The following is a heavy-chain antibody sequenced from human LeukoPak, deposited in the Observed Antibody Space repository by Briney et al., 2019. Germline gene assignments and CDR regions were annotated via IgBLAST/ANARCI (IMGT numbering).Heavy chain of an antibody. D-gene: IGHD6-13*01. CDR1: GYTFTRYA. Sequence: ASVKVSCKTSGYTFTRYAVNWVRQAPGQGLEWMGWIHIYRGNTNYAQKFQGRVTMTTDTSTSTVYMEVRGLRSDDTAMYYCARDVGITVADSFDPWGQGTLVTVSS. CDR2: IHIYRGNT. CDR3: ARDVGITVADSFDP. J-gene: IGHJ5*02. V-gene: IGHV1-18*01.